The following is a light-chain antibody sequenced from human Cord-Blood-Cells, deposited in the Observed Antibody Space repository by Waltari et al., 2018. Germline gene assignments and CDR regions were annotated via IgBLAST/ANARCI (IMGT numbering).Light chain of an antibody. CDR2: KAS. Sequence: DIQMTQSPSTLSASVGDRVTSTCRVSQSISSWLAWDQQKPWKAPKLLIYKASSLESGVPSRFSGIGSGTEFTLTISSLQPDDFATYYCQQYNSYSPTFCQGTKVEIK. CDR3: QQYNSYSPT. V-gene: IGKV1-5*03. J-gene: IGKJ1*01. CDR1: QSISSW.